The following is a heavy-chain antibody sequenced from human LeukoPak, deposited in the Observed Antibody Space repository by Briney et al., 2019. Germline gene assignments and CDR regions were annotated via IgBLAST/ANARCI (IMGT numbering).Heavy chain of an antibody. J-gene: IGHJ3*02. CDR1: GFTFSSYG. D-gene: IGHD4-23*01. Sequence: GGSLRLSCAASGFTFSSYGMHWVRQAPGKGLEWVAFIRYDGSNKYYADSVKGRLTISRDNSKNTLYLQMNSLRAEDTAVYHCAKSVAVGTRGAFDIWGQGTMVTVSS. CDR3: AKSVAVGTRGAFDI. CDR2: IRYDGSNK. V-gene: IGHV3-30*02.